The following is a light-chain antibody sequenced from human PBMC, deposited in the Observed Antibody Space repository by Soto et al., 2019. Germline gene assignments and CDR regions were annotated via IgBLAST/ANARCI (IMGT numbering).Light chain of an antibody. Sequence: DTQMTQSPSSLSSSVGDRISITFRASQTVSTYLNWYQQKPGKAPTLLISATSTLQSGVPSRFSGSGSGTEFTLTITSLQPEDFATYYCQQTYTTPRTFGQGTKVDIK. CDR2: ATS. CDR1: QTVSTY. CDR3: QQTYTTPRT. V-gene: IGKV1-39*01. J-gene: IGKJ1*01.